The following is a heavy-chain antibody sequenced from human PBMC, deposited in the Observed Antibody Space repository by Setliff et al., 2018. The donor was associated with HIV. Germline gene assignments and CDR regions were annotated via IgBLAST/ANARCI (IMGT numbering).Heavy chain of an antibody. CDR2: INAGNGNT. Sequence: ASVKVSCKASGYTFTKYAMHWVRQAPGQRLEWMAWINAGNGNTKYSQRFQGRVTITRDTSASTAYMEVSSLTYEDTAAYYCARVGHETGGAFDNWGQGTTVTVSS. J-gene: IGHJ3*02. CDR1: GYTFTKYA. V-gene: IGHV1-3*01. CDR3: ARVGHETGGAFDN. D-gene: IGHD3-16*01.